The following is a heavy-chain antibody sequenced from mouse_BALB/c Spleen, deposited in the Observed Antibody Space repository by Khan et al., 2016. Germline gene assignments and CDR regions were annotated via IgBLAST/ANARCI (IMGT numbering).Heavy chain of an antibody. J-gene: IGHJ4*01. CDR1: GYAFTNYL. CDR2: INPGSGGT. D-gene: IGHD2-1*01. V-gene: IGHV1-54*01. Sequence: QVQLQQSGAALVRPGTSVKVSCKASGYAFTNYLIEWGKQRSGQGLEWIGVINPGSGGTNYNEKFKGKATLTADKSSSNAYMQLSSLTSDDSAAYFCERYECNYLPMDYWEQGTSETVSS. CDR3: ERYECNYLPMDY.